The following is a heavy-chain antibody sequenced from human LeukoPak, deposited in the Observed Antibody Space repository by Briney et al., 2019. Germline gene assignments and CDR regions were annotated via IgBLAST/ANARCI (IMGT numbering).Heavy chain of an antibody. D-gene: IGHD3-22*01. J-gene: IGHJ4*02. CDR1: GYTFTGYY. CDR2: INPNSGGT. Sequence: ASVKVSCKASGYTFTGYYMHWVRQAPGQGLEWMGWINPNSGGTNYAQKFQGRVTMTRDTSISTAYMELSRLRSDDTAVYYCARDPTVYDSSGVGGDYWGQGTLVTVSS. CDR3: ARDPTVYDSSGVGGDY. V-gene: IGHV1-2*02.